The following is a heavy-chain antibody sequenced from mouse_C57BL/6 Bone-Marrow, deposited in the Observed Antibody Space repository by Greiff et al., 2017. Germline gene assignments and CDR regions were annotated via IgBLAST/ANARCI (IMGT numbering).Heavy chain of an antibody. V-gene: IGHV1-81*01. J-gene: IGHJ3*01. CDR3: AVYYSNAWFAY. CDR1: GYTFTSYG. D-gene: IGHD2-5*01. CDR2: IYPRSGNT. Sequence: VQLQQSGAELARPGASVKLSCKASGYTFTSYGIRWVKQSTGQGLEWIGEIYPRSGNTYYNERFKGKATLTADKSSSTAYMELRSLTSDDSAVYFCAVYYSNAWFAYWGQGTLVTVSA.